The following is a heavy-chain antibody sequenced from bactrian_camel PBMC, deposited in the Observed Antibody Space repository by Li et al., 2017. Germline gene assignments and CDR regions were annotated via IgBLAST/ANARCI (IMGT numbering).Heavy chain of an antibody. CDR1: GFRFDGSD. CDR2: TTSDGST. CDR3: TARYEFGLGACRGVGGLGF. Sequence: HVQLVESGGGSVQAGGSLRLSCTASGFRFDGSDWGWYRQGAGRKCEVVSRTTSDGSTDYAGSVKGRFSISKDSAKNTLYLQMNNLKPEDTAMYYCTARYEFGLGACRGVGGLGFWGQGTQVTVS. V-gene: IGHV3S55*01. J-gene: IGHJ6*01. D-gene: IGHD1*01.